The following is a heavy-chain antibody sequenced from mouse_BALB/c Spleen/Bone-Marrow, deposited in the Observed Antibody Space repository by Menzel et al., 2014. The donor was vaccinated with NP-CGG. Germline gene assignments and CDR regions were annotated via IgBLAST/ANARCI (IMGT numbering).Heavy chain of an antibody. J-gene: IGHJ3*01. CDR2: INPSNGRT. V-gene: IGHV1S81*02. CDR1: GYTFSSYV. CDR3: ASYRGAY. Sequence: VHLVESGPELVKPGASVKMSCKASGYTFSSYVMHWVKQKPGQGLEWIGEINPSNGRTNYNEKFKIKATLTVDKSSSTAYMQLSSLTSEDSAVYYCASYRGAYWGQGTLVTVSA. D-gene: IGHD2-12*01.